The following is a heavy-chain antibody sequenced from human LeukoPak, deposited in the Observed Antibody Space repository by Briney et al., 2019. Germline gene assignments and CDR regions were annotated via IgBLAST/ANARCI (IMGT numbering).Heavy chain of an antibody. J-gene: IGHJ4*02. Sequence: ASVKVSCKASGYTFTGYYMPWVRQAPGQGLEWMGWFNPNSGGTNDAQKFQGRVTMTRDTSISTAYMELSRLRSDDTAVYYCARAYGSGIRRIAAPPNWGQGTLVTVSS. CDR2: FNPNSGGT. D-gene: IGHD3-10*01. CDR3: ARAYGSGIRRIAAPPN. V-gene: IGHV1-2*02. CDR1: GYTFTGYY.